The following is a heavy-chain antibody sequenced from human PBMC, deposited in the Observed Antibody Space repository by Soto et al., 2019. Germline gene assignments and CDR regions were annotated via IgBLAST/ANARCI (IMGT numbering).Heavy chain of an antibody. Sequence: SVKVSCKASGFTFTNSAVQWVRQARGQRLEWIGWIVVGSGNTNYAQKFQERVTFTRDMSTSTACMELSSLRSEDTAVYYCAAPPYYSGSGHYYYYGMDVWGQGTTVTVSS. V-gene: IGHV1-58*01. CDR1: GFTFTNSA. D-gene: IGHD3-10*01. CDR2: IVVGSGNT. CDR3: AAPPYYSGSGHYYYYGMDV. J-gene: IGHJ6*02.